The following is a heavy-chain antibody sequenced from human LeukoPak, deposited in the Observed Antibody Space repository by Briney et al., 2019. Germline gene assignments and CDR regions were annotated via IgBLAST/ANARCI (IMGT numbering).Heavy chain of an antibody. Sequence: GGSLRLSCAASGFTFSSYGMHWVRQAPGKGLEWVAVISYDGSNKYYADSVKGRFTISRDNSKNTLYLQMNSLRAEDTAVYYCAKLYYYDSSGPDFDYWGQGTLVTVSS. V-gene: IGHV3-30*18. CDR1: GFTFSSYG. D-gene: IGHD3-22*01. CDR3: AKLYYYDSSGPDFDY. CDR2: ISYDGSNK. J-gene: IGHJ4*02.